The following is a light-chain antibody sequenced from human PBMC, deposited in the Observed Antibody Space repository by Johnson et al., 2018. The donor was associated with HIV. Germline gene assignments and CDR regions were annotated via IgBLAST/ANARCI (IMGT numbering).Light chain of an antibody. J-gene: IGLJ1*01. CDR2: DNN. Sequence: QSVLTQPPSVSAAPGHKVTISCSGSTSNIGNNYVSWYQHLPRTAPKLLIYDNNKRPSGIPDRFSGSKSGTSATLGITGLQTGDEADYYCGTWDSSLSVYVFGTGTKVTVL. CDR3: GTWDSSLSVYV. V-gene: IGLV1-51*01. CDR1: TSNIGNNY.